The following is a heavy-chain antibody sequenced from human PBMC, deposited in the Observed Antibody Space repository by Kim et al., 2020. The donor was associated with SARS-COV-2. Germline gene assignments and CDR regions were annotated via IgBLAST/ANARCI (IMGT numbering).Heavy chain of an antibody. J-gene: IGHJ5*02. V-gene: IGHV1-69*01. CDR3: ARLSSGYYQYNWFDP. D-gene: IGHD3-22*01. Sequence: QKFQGRVTITADESTSTAYMELSSLRSEDTAVYYCARLSSGYYQYNWFDPWGQGTLVTVSS.